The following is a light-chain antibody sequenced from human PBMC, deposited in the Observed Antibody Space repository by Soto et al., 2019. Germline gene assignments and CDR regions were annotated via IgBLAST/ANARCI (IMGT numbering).Light chain of an antibody. CDR1: QSVSSSY. CDR2: GAS. CDR3: QQYGSSGT. V-gene: IGKV3-20*01. Sequence: EIVLTQSPGTLYLSPGERATLSLRASQSVSSSYLAWYQQKPGQAPRLLIYGASSRATGIPDRFSGSGSGTDFTLTISRLEPEDFAVYYCQQYGSSGTFGQGTKVDI. J-gene: IGKJ1*01.